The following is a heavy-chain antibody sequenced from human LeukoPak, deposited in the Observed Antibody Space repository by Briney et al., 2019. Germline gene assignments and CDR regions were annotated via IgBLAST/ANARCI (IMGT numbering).Heavy chain of an antibody. CDR1: GYTSTSYA. J-gene: IGHJ6*04. D-gene: IGHD3-10*01. V-gene: IGHV1-3*01. CDR2: INAGNGNT. CDR3: ARAYGSGGYDYYYGMEV. Sequence: GASVKVSCRASGYTSTSYAMHWVRQAPGQRLEWMGWINAGNGNTKYTQKFKGRVTITRDTSASTAYMELSSLRSEDTAVYYCARAYGSGGYDYYYGMEVSGKGATGTVSS.